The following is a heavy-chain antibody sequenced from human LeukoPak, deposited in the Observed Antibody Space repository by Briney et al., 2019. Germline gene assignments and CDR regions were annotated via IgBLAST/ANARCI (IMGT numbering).Heavy chain of an antibody. CDR2: INSGSNSI. V-gene: IGHV3-48*03. CDR3: AREDNAFEL. Sequence: GGSLRLSCAASGFNFNDYEMNWVRQAPGKGLEWIAYINSGSNSIYYADSVRGRVTISRHSASQSVHLQMNRLRVEDTGVYFCAREDNAFELWGQGTVVTVSS. J-gene: IGHJ3*01. CDR1: GFNFNDYE. D-gene: IGHD2-15*01.